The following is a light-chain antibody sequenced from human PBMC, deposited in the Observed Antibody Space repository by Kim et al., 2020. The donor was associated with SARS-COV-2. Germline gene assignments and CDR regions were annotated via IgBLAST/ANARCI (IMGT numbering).Light chain of an antibody. CDR2: GAC. CDR1: RSVSRRY. Sequence: PGETAPRACRARRSVSRRYVGWCQQKPGQAPRLLMYGACSGATCIPERSSGRGSGRDVTLTLRRLEPEDFAVYYCQEYGSSRASTCGQGTRLEI. V-gene: IGKV3-20*01. J-gene: IGKJ5*01. CDR3: QEYGSSRAST.